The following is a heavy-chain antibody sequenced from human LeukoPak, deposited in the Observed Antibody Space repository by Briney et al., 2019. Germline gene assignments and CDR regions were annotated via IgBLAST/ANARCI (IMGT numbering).Heavy chain of an antibody. CDR2: IYYSGST. V-gene: IGHV4-59*01. CDR3: ASRSSICSAYQDTLYYFDS. J-gene: IGHJ4*02. Sequence: PSETLSLTCTVSAGSISSYYWSWIRQPPGKRLEWIGHIYYSGSTNYNPSLKSRVTISVDTSKNQFSLKLSSVTAADTAVYYCASRSSICSAYQDTLYYFDSWGQGTLVTVSS. D-gene: IGHD3-3*02. CDR1: AGSISSYY.